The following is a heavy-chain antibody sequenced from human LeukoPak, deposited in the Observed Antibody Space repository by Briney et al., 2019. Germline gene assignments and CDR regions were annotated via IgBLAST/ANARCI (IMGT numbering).Heavy chain of an antibody. J-gene: IGHJ5*02. CDR3: ARSAYYYDSSGYSNWFDP. D-gene: IGHD3-22*01. Sequence: HSGGSLRLSCAASGFTVSSNYMSWVRPAPGKGLEWVSVIYSGGSTYYADSVKGRFTISRDNSKNTLYLQMNNLRAEDTAVYYCARSAYYYDSSGYSNWFDPWGQGTLVTVSS. CDR2: IYSGGST. V-gene: IGHV3-53*01. CDR1: GFTVSSNY.